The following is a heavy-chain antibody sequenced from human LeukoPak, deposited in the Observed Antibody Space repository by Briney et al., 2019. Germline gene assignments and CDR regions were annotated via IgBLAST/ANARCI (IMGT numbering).Heavy chain of an antibody. CDR3: ARGGGRDSGRENDY. J-gene: IGHJ4*02. CDR2: VSGYNHNT. CDR1: GYTFTSYA. V-gene: IGHV1-18*01. Sequence: GASVKVSCKASGYTFTSYAISWVRQAPGQGLEWVGWVSGYNHNTNYAHKLQGRVTMTTDTSTSTAYMELRSLTSDDTAMYYCARGGGRDSGRENDYWGQGTLVTVSS. D-gene: IGHD1-26*01.